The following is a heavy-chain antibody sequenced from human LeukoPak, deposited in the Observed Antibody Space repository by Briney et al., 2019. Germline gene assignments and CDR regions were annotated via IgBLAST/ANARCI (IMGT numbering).Heavy chain of an antibody. Sequence: SETLSLTCAVYGGSFSGYYWSWIRQPSGKGLEWIGEINHSGSTNYNPSLKSRVTISVDTSKNQFSLKLSSVTAADTAVYYCARGVDYYDSSGYYYVYYFDYWGQGTLVTVSS. J-gene: IGHJ4*02. V-gene: IGHV4-34*01. CDR3: ARGVDYYDSSGYYYVYYFDY. D-gene: IGHD3-22*01. CDR2: INHSGST. CDR1: GGSFSGYY.